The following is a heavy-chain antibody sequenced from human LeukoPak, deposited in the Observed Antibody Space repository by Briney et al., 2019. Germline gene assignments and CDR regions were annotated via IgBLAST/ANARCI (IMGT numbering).Heavy chain of an antibody. Sequence: GGSLRLSCAASGFTFSSYAMSWVRQAPGKGLEWVSGISGSGGSTYYADSVKCRFTISRDNAKNSLYLQMNSLRAEDTAVYYCAELGITMIGGVWGKGTTVTISS. D-gene: IGHD3-10*02. CDR1: GFTFSSYA. CDR3: AELGITMIGGV. V-gene: IGHV3-23*01. J-gene: IGHJ6*04. CDR2: ISGSGGST.